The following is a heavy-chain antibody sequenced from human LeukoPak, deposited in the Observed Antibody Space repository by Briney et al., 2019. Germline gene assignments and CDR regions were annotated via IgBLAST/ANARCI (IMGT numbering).Heavy chain of an antibody. V-gene: IGHV3-48*03. CDR1: GFTFSSYE. J-gene: IGHJ3*02. CDR2: ISSSGTTI. D-gene: IGHD2-2*01. CDR3: ARGGYCSSSICYSLNAFDI. Sequence: GGSLRLSCAASGFTFSSYEMNWVRQAPGKGLEWVSYISSSGTTIYYADSVKGRLTISRDNAKNSLYLQMNSLGAEDTAVYYCARGGYCSSSICYSLNAFDIWGQGTMFTVSS.